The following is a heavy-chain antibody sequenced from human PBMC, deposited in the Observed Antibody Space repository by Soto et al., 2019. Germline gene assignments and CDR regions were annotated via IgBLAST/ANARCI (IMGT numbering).Heavy chain of an antibody. Sequence: SETLSLTCTVSGGSISSGCYYWSWIRQHPGKGLEWIGYIYYSGSTYYNPSLKSRVTISVDTSKNQFSLKLSSVTAADTAVYYCARDDIVATKYYYGMDVWGQGTTVTVSS. V-gene: IGHV4-31*03. J-gene: IGHJ6*02. CDR3: ARDDIVATKYYYGMDV. CDR2: IYYSGST. D-gene: IGHD5-12*01. CDR1: GGSISSGCYY.